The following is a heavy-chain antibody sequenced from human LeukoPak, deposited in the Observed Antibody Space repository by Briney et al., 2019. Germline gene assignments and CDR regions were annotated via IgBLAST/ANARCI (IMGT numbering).Heavy chain of an antibody. D-gene: IGHD3-10*01. Sequence: PPETLSLTCTVSGGSLSSYYWSWIRQPPGKGLEWIGYIYYSGSNNYNPSLKSRVTISVDTSKNPFSLKLSSVTAADTAVYYCARAGSSGSYYNVSYYYYVMDVGGQGTTVTVSS. J-gene: IGHJ6*02. CDR1: GGSLSSYY. CDR3: ARAGSSGSYYNVSYYYYVMDV. V-gene: IGHV4-59*01. CDR2: IYYSGSN.